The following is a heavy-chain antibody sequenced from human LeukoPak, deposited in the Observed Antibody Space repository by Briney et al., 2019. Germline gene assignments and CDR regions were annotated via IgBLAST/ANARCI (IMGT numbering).Heavy chain of an antibody. CDR3: ARGRGYCSGGSCRTAFDP. CDR2: IYYSGST. D-gene: IGHD2-15*01. CDR1: GGSISSGGYS. V-gene: IGHV4-30-4*07. J-gene: IGHJ5*02. Sequence: SETLSLTCAVSGGSISSGGYSWSWIRQPPGKGLEWIGYIYYSGSTYYNPSLKSRVTISVDTSKNQFSLKLSSVTAADTAVYYCARGRGYCSGGSCRTAFDPWGQGTLVTVSS.